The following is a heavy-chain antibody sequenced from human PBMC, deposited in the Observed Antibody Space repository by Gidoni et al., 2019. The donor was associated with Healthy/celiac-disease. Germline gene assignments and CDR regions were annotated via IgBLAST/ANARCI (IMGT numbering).Heavy chain of an antibody. CDR2: ISSSGSTI. J-gene: IGHJ5*02. CDR3: ARTEYSSSNPYPESGWFDT. V-gene: IGHV3-48*03. Sequence: EVQLVESGGGLVQPGGSLRLSCAASGFTFSSYEMNWVRQAPGKGLEWVSYISSSGSTIYYADSVKGRFTISRDNAKNSLYLQMNSLRAEDTAVYYCARTEYSSSNPYPESGWFDTWGQGTLVTVSS. D-gene: IGHD6-6*01. CDR1: GFTFSSYE.